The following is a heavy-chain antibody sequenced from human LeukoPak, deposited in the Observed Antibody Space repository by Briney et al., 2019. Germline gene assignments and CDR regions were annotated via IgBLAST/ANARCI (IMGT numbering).Heavy chain of an antibody. CDR1: GYTFTSYY. V-gene: IGHV1-46*01. D-gene: IGHD2-2*01. CDR3: ARDGEIVVVPAAMPVYYYYGMDV. Sequence: ASVKVSCKASGYTFTSYYMHWVRQAPGQGLEWMRIINPSGGSTSYAQKFQGRVTMTRDTSTSTVYMELSSLRSEDTAVYYCARDGEIVVVPAAMPVYYYYGMDVWGQGTTVTVSS. CDR2: INPSGGST. J-gene: IGHJ6*02.